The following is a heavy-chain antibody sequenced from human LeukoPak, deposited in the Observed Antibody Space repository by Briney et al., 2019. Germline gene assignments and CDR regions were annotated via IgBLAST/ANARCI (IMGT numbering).Heavy chain of an antibody. D-gene: IGHD6-19*01. CDR1: GFTFDDYA. Sequence: GRSLRLSCAASGFTFDDYAMHWVRQAPGKGLEWVSGISWNSGSIGYADSVKGRFTISRDNAKNSLYLQMNSLRAEDTALYYCAKDKQQWLDGMDVWGQGTTVTVSS. V-gene: IGHV3-9*01. CDR2: ISWNSGSI. CDR3: AKDKQQWLDGMDV. J-gene: IGHJ6*02.